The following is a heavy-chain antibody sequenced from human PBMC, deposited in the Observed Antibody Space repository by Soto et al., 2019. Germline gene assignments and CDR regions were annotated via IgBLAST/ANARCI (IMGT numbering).Heavy chain of an antibody. Sequence: SAKVSFRASAYTFTSYGISWVRQAPGQGLEWMGWISAYNGNTNYAQKLQGRVTMTTDTSTSTAYMELRSLRSDDTAVYYCARSISGSPTNPALGYWGQGTLVTVSS. D-gene: IGHD3-3*02. CDR2: ISAYNGNT. CDR1: AYTFTSYG. V-gene: IGHV1-18*01. CDR3: ARSISGSPTNPALGY. J-gene: IGHJ4*02.